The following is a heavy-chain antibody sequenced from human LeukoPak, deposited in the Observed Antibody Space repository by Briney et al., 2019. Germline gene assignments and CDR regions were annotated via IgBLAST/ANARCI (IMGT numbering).Heavy chain of an antibody. CDR3: AKSRTTGSASSDY. J-gene: IGHJ4*02. Sequence: ASVKVSCKASGYTFTSYYIHWVRQAPGQGLEWMGIMNPSDGSTSYAQKFRGRATMTRDTSTTTVYMEMSNLSSEDTAMYYCAKSRTTGSASSDYWGQGTLVTVSS. CDR2: MNPSDGST. V-gene: IGHV1-46*01. CDR1: GYTFTSYY. D-gene: IGHD2-8*02.